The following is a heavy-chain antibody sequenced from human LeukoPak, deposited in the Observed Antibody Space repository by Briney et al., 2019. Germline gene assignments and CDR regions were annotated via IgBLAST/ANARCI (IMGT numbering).Heavy chain of an antibody. CDR1: AFIFSGYW. J-gene: IGHJ4*02. CDR3: GTDLGYCANGVCHTGFDY. CDR2: IKVDGSER. D-gene: IGHD2-8*01. V-gene: IGHV3-7*03. Sequence: GGSLRLSCEGSAFIFSGYWMNWVRQTPGKGLEWVACIKVDGSERQYVDSVKGRFIISRDNAEASLFLQLDSLRAEDTAVYYCGTDLGYCANGVCHTGFDYWGQGALVTVSS.